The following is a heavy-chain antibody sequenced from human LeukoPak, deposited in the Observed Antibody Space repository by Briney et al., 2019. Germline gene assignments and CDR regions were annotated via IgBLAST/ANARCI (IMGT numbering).Heavy chain of an antibody. CDR1: GFTFSRYW. CDR3: ARDGFRVDTAMVFDY. Sequence: GSLRLSCAASGFTFSRYWMSWVRQAPGKGLEWIGSIYHSGSTYYNPSLKSRVTISVDTSKNQFSLKLSSVTAADTAVYYCARDGFRVDTAMVFDYWGQGTLVTVSS. CDR2: IYHSGST. V-gene: IGHV4-4*02. J-gene: IGHJ4*02. D-gene: IGHD5-18*01.